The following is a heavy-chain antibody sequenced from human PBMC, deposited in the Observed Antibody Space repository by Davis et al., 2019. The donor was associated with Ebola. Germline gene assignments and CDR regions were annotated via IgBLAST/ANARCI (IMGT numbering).Heavy chain of an antibody. CDR1: GYSFTNYW. J-gene: IGHJ6*02. CDR3: VRRRIMAAGTMYYNYYGLDV. CDR2: IYSGDSET. D-gene: IGHD6-13*01. V-gene: IGHV5-51*01. Sequence: GESLKISCKGSGYSFTNYWIAWVRQMPGKGPEWMGIIYSGDSETSYSPSFQGQVIMSADKSISTAYLQWSSLKASDTAIYYCVRRRIMAAGTMYYNYYGLDVWGQGTTVTVSS.